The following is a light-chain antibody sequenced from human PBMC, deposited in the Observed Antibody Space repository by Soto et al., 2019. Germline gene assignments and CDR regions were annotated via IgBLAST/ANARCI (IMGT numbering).Light chain of an antibody. J-gene: IGKJ2*03. V-gene: IGKV3-20*01. Sequence: EMVLTQSPGTLSLTPGERATLSCRASQSVSRCHLAWYQQKPVQAPRLLIYGASSRATGIADRFSGSGSVTDFTLTISRLEPEDFAVYCCQQYGNSPPYSFGQGTKVDIK. CDR1: QSVSRCH. CDR3: QQYGNSPPYS. CDR2: GAS.